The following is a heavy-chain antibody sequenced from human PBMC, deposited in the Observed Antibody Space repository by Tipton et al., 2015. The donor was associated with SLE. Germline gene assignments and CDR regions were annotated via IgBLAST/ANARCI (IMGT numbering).Heavy chain of an antibody. D-gene: IGHD3-10*01. V-gene: IGHV4-38-2*02. J-gene: IGHJ5*01. Sequence: TLSLTCTVSGFSISSGFNWGWIRQSPGKGLEWIGIIYHTGTTNYSPSLQRRVAISVDTAKNQFSLTLKSVTATDTAVDYCARDFGNVGRFDSWGQGTLVTVSS. CDR1: GFSISSGFN. CDR3: ARDFGNVGRFDS. CDR2: IYHTGTT.